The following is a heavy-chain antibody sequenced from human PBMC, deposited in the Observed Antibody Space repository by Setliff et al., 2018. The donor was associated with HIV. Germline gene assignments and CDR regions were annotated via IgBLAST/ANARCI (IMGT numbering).Heavy chain of an antibody. D-gene: IGHD3-10*01. V-gene: IGHV4-39*01. CDR3: SRLYGSGHYFAFDF. CDR1: GDSIGTGTHY. Sequence: SETLSLTCNVSGDSIGTGTHYWAWIRQPPGKGLEWIGSLYGHSSTYYTKSLRGRVTISANTSKNQFSLRLSSVTALDTAVYYCSRLYGSGHYFAFDFWGQGALVTVSS. CDR2: LYGHSST. J-gene: IGHJ4*02.